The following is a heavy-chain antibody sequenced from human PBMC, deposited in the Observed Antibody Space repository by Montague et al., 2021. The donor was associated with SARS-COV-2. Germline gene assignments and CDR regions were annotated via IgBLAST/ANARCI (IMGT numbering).Heavy chain of an antibody. CDR2: INHSGST. V-gene: IGHV4-34*01. CDR1: GGSFSDCY. Sequence: SETLSLTCAVHGGSFSDCYWSWIRQPPGKGLEWIGEINHSGSTNYNPSLKSRVTISVDTSKNQFSLKLSSVTAADTAVYYCGRGAPTISMIVVVFTGAGWYFDLWGRGTLVTVSS. J-gene: IGHJ2*01. D-gene: IGHD3-22*01. CDR3: GRGAPTISMIVVVFTGAGWYFDL.